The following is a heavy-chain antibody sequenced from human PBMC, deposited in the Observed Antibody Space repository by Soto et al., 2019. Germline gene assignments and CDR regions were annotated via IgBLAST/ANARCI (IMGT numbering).Heavy chain of an antibody. CDR2: ISSSSSYI. CDR1: GFTFSSYS. D-gene: IGHD6-25*01. Sequence: PGGSLRLSCAASGFTFSSYSMNWVRQAPGKGLEWVSSISSSSSYIYYADSVKGRFTISRDNAKNSLYPQMNSLRAEDTAVYYCARMGSQRYYYYGMDVWGQGTTVTVSS. CDR3: ARMGSQRYYYYGMDV. J-gene: IGHJ6*02. V-gene: IGHV3-21*01.